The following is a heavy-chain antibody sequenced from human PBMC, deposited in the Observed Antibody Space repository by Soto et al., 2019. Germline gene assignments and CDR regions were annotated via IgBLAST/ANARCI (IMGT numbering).Heavy chain of an antibody. CDR3: ARDKITGLFDY. V-gene: IGHV4-34*01. Sequence: SETMSLTCGVDCGNFSGYYWSWIRQPPGTGLEWIGEINHSGSTNYNPSLKSRVTISVDTSKNQFSLKLTSVTAADTAVYYCARDKITGLFDYWGQGTLVTVSS. CDR2: INHSGST. CDR1: CGNFSGYY. D-gene: IGHD2-8*02. J-gene: IGHJ4*02.